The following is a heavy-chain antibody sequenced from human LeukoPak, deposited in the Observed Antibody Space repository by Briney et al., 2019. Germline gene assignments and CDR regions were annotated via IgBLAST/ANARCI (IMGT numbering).Heavy chain of an antibody. J-gene: IGHJ4*02. CDR3: AREYSGFDY. V-gene: IGHV4-61*01. Sequence: PSETLSLTCTVSGDPISRYSDYSTYQWPWIRQTPGKGLEWIGYIYYSGSTNYNPSLKSRVTISVDTSKNQFSLKLTSVTAADTALYYCAREYSGFDYWGQGTLVTVSS. CDR2: IYYSGST. CDR1: GDPISRYSDYSTYQ. D-gene: IGHD5-12*01.